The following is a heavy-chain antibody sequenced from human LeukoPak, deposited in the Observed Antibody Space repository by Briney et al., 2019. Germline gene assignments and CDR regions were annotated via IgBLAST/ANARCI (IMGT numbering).Heavy chain of an antibody. J-gene: IGHJ4*02. V-gene: IGHV4-31*03. Sequence: PSETLSLTCPVSGGSISSGGYYWSWIRQDPGKGLEWIGYIYYSGSTYYNPSLKSRVTISVDTSKNQFSLKLSSVTAADTAVYYCARSVLYYFDYWGQGTLVTVSS. CDR2: IYYSGST. CDR1: GGSISSGGYY. CDR3: ARSVLYYFDY.